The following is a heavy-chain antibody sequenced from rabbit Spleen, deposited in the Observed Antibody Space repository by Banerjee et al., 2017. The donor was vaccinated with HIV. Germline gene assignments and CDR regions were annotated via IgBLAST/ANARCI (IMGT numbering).Heavy chain of an antibody. D-gene: IGHD7-1*01. J-gene: IGHJ6*01. V-gene: IGHV1S45*01. CDR2: IGTGSSGVT. Sequence: QQQLDESGGGLVKPGGTLTLTCTASGFSFSSGYYMGWVRQAPGKGLEWIACIGTGSSGVTYYASWAKSRFTISQTSSTTVTLQMTSLTAADTATYFCARDTGTSFSSYGMDLWGPGTLVTVS. CDR1: GFSFSSGYY. CDR3: ARDTGTSFSSYGMDL.